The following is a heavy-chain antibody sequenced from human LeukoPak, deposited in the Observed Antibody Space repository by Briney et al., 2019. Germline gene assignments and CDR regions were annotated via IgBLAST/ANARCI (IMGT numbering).Heavy chain of an antibody. J-gene: IGHJ4*02. V-gene: IGHV4-4*07. CDR1: GGSISPYY. CDR2: IYTSGST. CDR3: ARESYSSSYLFDF. Sequence: PSETLSLTCTVSGGSISPYYWSWIRQPAGKGLEWIGRIYTSGSTNYNPSLKSRVTMSVDTSKNQISLKVNSVTAADTAVYYCARESYSSSYLFDFWGQGTLVTVSS. D-gene: IGHD6-6*01.